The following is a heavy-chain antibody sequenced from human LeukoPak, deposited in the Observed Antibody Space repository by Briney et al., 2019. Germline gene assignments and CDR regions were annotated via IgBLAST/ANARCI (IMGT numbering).Heavy chain of an antibody. V-gene: IGHV3-7*01. CDR3: ARDHSGYSYGSGY. J-gene: IGHJ4*02. CDR2: IKQDGSEK. CDR1: GFTFSSYW. D-gene: IGHD5-18*01. Sequence: GGSLRLSCAASGFTFSSYWMSWVRQAPGKGLEWVANIKQDGSEKYYVDSVKGRFTISRDNAKNSLYLQMNSLRAEDTAVYYCARDHSGYSYGSGYWGQGTLVTVSS.